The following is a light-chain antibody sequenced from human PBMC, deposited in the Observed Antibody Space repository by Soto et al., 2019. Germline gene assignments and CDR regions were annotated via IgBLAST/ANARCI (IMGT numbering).Light chain of an antibody. Sequence: EIVLTQSPATVSVSPGERATLSCRASQSLSSSQLAWYQQKPGQAPRLLIHDASSRATGISDRSTGSGSGTDFTLTITTLEPEDFAVYYCQQYGSSPRTFGLGTKVDIK. V-gene: IGKV3-20*01. CDR1: QSLSSSQ. CDR3: QQYGSSPRT. CDR2: DAS. J-gene: IGKJ1*01.